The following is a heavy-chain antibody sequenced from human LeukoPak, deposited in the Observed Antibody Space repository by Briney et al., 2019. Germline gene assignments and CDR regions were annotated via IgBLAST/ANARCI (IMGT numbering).Heavy chain of an antibody. CDR1: GGSSSSSSYY. J-gene: IGHJ4*02. CDR2: IYHSGST. V-gene: IGHV4-39*07. Sequence: SETLSLTCTVSGGSSSSSSYYWGWIRQPPGKGLEWIGSIYHSGSTYYNPSLKSRVTISVDTSKNQFSLKLSSVTAADTAVYYCARCGWSKYYFDYWGQGTLVTVSS. D-gene: IGHD3-3*01. CDR3: ARCGWSKYYFDY.